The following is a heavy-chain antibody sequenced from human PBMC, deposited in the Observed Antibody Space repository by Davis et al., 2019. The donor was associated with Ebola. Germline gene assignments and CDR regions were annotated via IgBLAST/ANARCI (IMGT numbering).Heavy chain of an antibody. D-gene: IGHD3-3*01. CDR3: ARDQGFWSGYYDN. CDR2: INPNSGGT. Sequence: ASVKVSCKASVGTFSSYTISWVRQAPGQGLEWMGRINPNSGGTNYAQRLQGRVTMTTDTSTSTTYMELRSLRSDDTAVYYCARDQGFWSGYYDNWGQGTLVTVSS. V-gene: IGHV1-18*01. CDR1: VGTFSSYT. J-gene: IGHJ4*02.